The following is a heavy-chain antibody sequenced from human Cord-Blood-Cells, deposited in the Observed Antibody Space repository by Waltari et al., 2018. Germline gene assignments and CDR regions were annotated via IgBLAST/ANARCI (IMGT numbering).Heavy chain of an antibody. Sequence: EVQLVESGGGLVTPGGSLKLSCSASGFTFSGSAMTWVRQASGKGLEWVGRIRSKANSYATAYAASVKGRFTISRDDSKNTAYLQMNSLKTEDTAVYYCTRHDGESIPFDIWGQGTMVTVSS. CDR2: IRSKANSYAT. CDR3: TRHDGESIPFDI. J-gene: IGHJ3*02. D-gene: IGHD3-10*01. CDR1: GFTFSGSA. V-gene: IGHV3-73*02.